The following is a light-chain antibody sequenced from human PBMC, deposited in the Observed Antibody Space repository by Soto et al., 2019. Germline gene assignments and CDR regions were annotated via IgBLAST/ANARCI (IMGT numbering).Light chain of an antibody. CDR2: WAS. CDR3: QQYYSTPFP. CDR1: QSVLYSSNNKNY. J-gene: IGKJ5*01. Sequence: DIVMTQSPDSLAVSLGERATINCKSSQSVLYSSNNKNYLAWYQQKPGQPPKLLIYWASTRESGVPDRFSGTGSGTHFTLTISSLQAEDVAVYYCQQYYSTPFPFGQGTRLEIK. V-gene: IGKV4-1*01.